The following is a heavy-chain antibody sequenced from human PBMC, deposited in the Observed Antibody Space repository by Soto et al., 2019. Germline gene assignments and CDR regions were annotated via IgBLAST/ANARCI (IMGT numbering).Heavy chain of an antibody. CDR2: ISVFNGYA. Sequence: QVQLVQSGPELKKPGAPVKVSCKTSGYSFHNSGISWVRQAPGQGLEWMGWISVFNGYAHSAQKFPGIVIMTAVTFTSTAYMELRGLRSDDTAMYYCSKNGTTWFASWGQGTPVTVSS. CDR1: GYSFHNSG. J-gene: IGHJ5*01. V-gene: IGHV1-18*01. D-gene: IGHD1-1*01. CDR3: SKNGTTWFAS.